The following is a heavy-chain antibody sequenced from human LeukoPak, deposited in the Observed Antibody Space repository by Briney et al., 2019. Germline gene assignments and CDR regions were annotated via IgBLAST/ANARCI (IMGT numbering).Heavy chain of an antibody. J-gene: IGHJ4*02. CDR2: IYYSGST. Sequence: PSETLSLTCTVSGGSISSSSYYWGWIRQPPGKGLEWIGSIYYSGSTYYNPSLKSRVTISVDTSKNQFSLKLSSVTAADTAVYYCARRVTTVVRGFSQTDYWGRGTLVTVSS. V-gene: IGHV4-39*01. CDR3: ARRVTTVVRGFSQTDY. CDR1: GGSISSSSYY. D-gene: IGHD4-23*01.